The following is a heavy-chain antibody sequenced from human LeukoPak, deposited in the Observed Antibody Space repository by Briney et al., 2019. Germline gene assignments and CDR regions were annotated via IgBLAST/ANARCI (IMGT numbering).Heavy chain of an antibody. V-gene: IGHV3-74*01. J-gene: IGHJ4*02. Sequence: TGGSLRLSCAASGFTFSNHYMSWIRQAPGKGLVWVSRIKSDGSSTTYADSVKGRFTISRDNARNTLYLQMNSLRAEDTAVYYCAKSDYFDSWGQGTLVTVSS. CDR1: GFTFSNHY. CDR3: AKSDYFDS. CDR2: IKSDGSST.